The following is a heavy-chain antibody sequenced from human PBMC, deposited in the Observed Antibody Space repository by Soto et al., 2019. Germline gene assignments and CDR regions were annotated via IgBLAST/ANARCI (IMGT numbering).Heavy chain of an antibody. J-gene: IGHJ4*02. Sequence: QVQLQESGPGLVKPSQTLSLTCTVSCGSISSGGYYWSWIRQPSGKGLEWIGYIYYSGTTYYNPSLKSRVIISVYTSKNQFSLKLSFVTGAETAVYYCVREGCGEDCYQLNTWHVDYLGQGTLVNVSS. CDR2: IYYSGTT. V-gene: IGHV4-31*02. CDR1: CGSISSGGYY. CDR3: VREGCGEDCYQLNTWHVDY. D-gene: IGHD2-21*02.